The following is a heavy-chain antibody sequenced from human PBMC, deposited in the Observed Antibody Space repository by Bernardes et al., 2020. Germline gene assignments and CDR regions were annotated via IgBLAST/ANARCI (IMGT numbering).Heavy chain of an antibody. CDR2: IKQDGSEK. J-gene: IGHJ6*04. D-gene: IGHD3-3*01. CDR3: ARDLSVNEWLLSGYYYYGMDV. V-gene: IGHV3-7*01. CDR1: GFTFSSYW. Sequence: GGSLRLSRAASGFTFSSYWMSWVRQAPGKGLEWVANIKQDGSEKYYVDSVKGRFTISRDNAKNSLYLQMNSLRAEDTAVYYCARDLSVNEWLLSGYYYYGMDVWGKGTTVTVSS.